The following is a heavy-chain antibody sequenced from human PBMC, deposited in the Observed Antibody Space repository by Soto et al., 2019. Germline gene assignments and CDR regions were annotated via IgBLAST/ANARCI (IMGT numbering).Heavy chain of an antibody. V-gene: IGHV3-23*01. CDR2: ISGSGGST. D-gene: IGHD2-15*01. J-gene: IGHJ4*02. CDR1: GFTFSSYA. CDR3: AKDGGYCSGGSCENY. Sequence: GGSLRLSCAASGFTFSSYAMSWVRQAPGKGLEWVSAISGSGGSTYYADSVKGRFTISRDNSKNTLYLQMNSLRAEDTAVYYCAKDGGYCSGGSCENYWGQGTLVTVSS.